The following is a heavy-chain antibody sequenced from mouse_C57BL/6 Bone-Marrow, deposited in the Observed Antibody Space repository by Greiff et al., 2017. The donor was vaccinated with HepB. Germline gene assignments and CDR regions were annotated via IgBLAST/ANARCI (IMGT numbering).Heavy chain of an antibody. CDR2: IDPENGDT. J-gene: IGHJ4*01. CDR3: TTWGDGYAMDY. V-gene: IGHV14-4*01. CDR1: GFNIKDDY. Sequence: EVKLVESGAELVRPGASVKLSCTASGFNIKDDYMHWVKQRPEQGLEWIGWIDPENGDTEYASKFQGKATITADTSSNTAYLQLSSLTSEDTADYYCTTWGDGYAMDYWGQGTSVTVSS. D-gene: IGHD1-1*01.